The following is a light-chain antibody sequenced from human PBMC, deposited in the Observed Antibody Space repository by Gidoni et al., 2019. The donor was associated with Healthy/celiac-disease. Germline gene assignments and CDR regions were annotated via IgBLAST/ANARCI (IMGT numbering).Light chain of an antibody. CDR1: SSDVGGYNY. Sequence: QSALTQPRPASGSPGQSVTISCTGTSSDVGGYNYVSWYQQHPGKAPKLMIYDVSKRPSGVPDRFSGSKSGNTASLTISGLQAEDEADYYCCSYAGSCFVFGTGTKVTVL. V-gene: IGLV2-11*01. CDR3: CSYAGSCFV. CDR2: DVS. J-gene: IGLJ1*01.